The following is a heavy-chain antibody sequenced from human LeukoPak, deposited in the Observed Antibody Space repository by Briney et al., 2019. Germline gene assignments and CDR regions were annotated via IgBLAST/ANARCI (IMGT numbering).Heavy chain of an antibody. J-gene: IGHJ6*02. D-gene: IGHD3-9*01. V-gene: IGHV3-33*01. CDR1: GFTFSNYG. CDR3: ASARISIFCMDV. Sequence: QPGRSLRLSCAASGFTFSNYGMHWVRQAPGKGLEWVALIWYDGSNKYYAESVRGRFTISRDNSKNTLYLQMNSLRAEDTAVYYCASARISIFCMDVWGQGTTVTVSS. CDR2: IWYDGSNK.